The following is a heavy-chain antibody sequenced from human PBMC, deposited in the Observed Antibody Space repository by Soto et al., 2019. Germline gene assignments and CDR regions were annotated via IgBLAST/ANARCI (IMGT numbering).Heavy chain of an antibody. CDR2: IYYSGST. Sequence: QVQLQESGPGLVKPSQTLSLTCTVSGGSISSGGYYWSWIRQHPGKGLEWIGYIYYSGSTYYNPSLKCRVTISVDTSKNQFSLKLTSVTAADTAVYYCARGKPSYYYYGMDVWGQGTTVTVSS. CDR3: ARGKPSYYYYGMDV. CDR1: GGSISSGGYY. J-gene: IGHJ6*02. V-gene: IGHV4-31*03.